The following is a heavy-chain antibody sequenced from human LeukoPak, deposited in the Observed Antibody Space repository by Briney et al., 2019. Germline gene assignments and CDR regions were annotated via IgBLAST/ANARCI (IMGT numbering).Heavy chain of an antibody. D-gene: IGHD3-10*01. Sequence: SETLSLTCAVYGGSFSGYYWSWIRQPPGKGLEWIGEINHSGSTNYNPSLKSRVTISVDTSKNQFSLELSSVTAADTAVYYCARHAPRYYYGSGSYRFDYWGQGTLVTVSS. CDR2: INHSGST. CDR1: GGSFSGYY. V-gene: IGHV4-34*01. J-gene: IGHJ4*02. CDR3: ARHAPRYYYGSGSYRFDY.